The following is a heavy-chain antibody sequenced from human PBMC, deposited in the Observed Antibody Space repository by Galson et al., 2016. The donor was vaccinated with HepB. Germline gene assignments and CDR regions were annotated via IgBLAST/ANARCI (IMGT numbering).Heavy chain of an antibody. J-gene: IGHJ4*02. CDR1: GFTFSSYA. Sequence: SLRLSCAASGFTFSSYAMSWVRQAPGKGLEWVSAISGRGGLTYYADSVKGRFTISRDNSKNTLYLQMNSLRAEDTAVYYCAKDSLLPMYYFDYWGQGTLVTVSS. CDR2: ISGRGGLT. V-gene: IGHV3-23*01. CDR3: AKDSLLPMYYFDY.